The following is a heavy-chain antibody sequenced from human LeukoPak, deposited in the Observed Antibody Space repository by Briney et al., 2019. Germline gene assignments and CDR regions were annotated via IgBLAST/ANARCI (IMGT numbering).Heavy chain of an antibody. CDR2: IYYSGST. CDR1: GGSISSYY. CDR3: ATLAGYSSSWYGDAFDI. Sequence: PSETLSLTCTVSGGSISSYYWSWIRQPPGKGLEWIGYIYYSGSTNYNPSLKSRVTISVDTSKNQFSLKLSSVTAADTAVYYCATLAGYSSSWYGDAFDIWGQGTMVTVSS. J-gene: IGHJ3*02. D-gene: IGHD6-13*01. V-gene: IGHV4-59*01.